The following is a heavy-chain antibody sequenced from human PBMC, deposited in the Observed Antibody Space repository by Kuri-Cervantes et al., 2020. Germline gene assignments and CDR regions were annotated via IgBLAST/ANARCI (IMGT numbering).Heavy chain of an antibody. V-gene: IGHV1-8*01. CDR2: MNPNSGNT. Sequence: ASVKVSCKASGYTFTSYDINWVRQATGQGLEWMGWMNPNSGNTGYAQKFQGRVTMTRNTSISTAYMELSSLRSDDTAIYYCAKAGGLSGSYSGHYFDYWGQGTLVTVSS. J-gene: IGHJ4*02. D-gene: IGHD1-26*01. CDR3: AKAGGLSGSYSGHYFDY. CDR1: GYTFTSYD.